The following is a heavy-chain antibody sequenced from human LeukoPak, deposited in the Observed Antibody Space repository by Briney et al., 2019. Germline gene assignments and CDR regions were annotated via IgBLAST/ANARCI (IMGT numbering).Heavy chain of an antibody. CDR1: GFTFGDYA. D-gene: IGHD5-24*01. CDR3: TRCPERWLQFDY. J-gene: IGHJ4*02. CDR2: IRSKAYGGTI. V-gene: IGHV3-49*03. Sequence: GGSLRLSCTTSGFTFGDYAMSWFRQAPGKGLEWVGFIRSKAYGGTIESAASVKGRFTISRDDSKSIAYLQMNSLKTEDTAVYYCTRCPERWLQFDYWGQGTLVTVSS.